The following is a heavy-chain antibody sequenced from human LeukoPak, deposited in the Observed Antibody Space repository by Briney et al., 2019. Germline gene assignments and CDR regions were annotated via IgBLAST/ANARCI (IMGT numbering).Heavy chain of an antibody. J-gene: IGHJ5*02. CDR3: ARHTAMGSPLHH. Sequence: ASETLSFTCTVSGGSISSSSYYWGWIRQPPGKGLEWIGSIYYSGTYSGSTYQNPSLKSRVTISVDTSKNQFSLKVTSVTAADTAVYYCARHTAMGSPLHHWGQGTRVTVSS. V-gene: IGHV4-39*01. D-gene: IGHD5-18*01. CDR1: GGSISSSSYY. CDR2: IYYSGTYSGST.